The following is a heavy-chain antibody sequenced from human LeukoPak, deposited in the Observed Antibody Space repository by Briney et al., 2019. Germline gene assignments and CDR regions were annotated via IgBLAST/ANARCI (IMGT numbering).Heavy chain of an antibody. Sequence: SETLSLTCTVSGGSISSSSYYWGWIRQPPGKGLEWIGSIYYSGSTYYNPSLKSRVTISVDTSKNQFSLKLSSVTAADTAVYYCAKDYIVVVTATNYFDDWGQGTLVTVSS. CDR2: IYYSGST. D-gene: IGHD2-21*02. CDR1: GGSISSSSYY. CDR3: AKDYIVVVTATNYFDD. V-gene: IGHV4-39*02. J-gene: IGHJ4*02.